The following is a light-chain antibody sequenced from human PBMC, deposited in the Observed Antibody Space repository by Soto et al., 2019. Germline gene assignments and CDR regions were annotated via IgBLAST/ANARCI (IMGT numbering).Light chain of an antibody. CDR3: QQYGSSPIT. J-gene: IGKJ5*01. CDR1: QSVSSSS. CDR2: GAS. V-gene: IGKV3-20*01. Sequence: EIVLTQSPGTLSLSPGERATLSCRASQSVSSSSLAWYQQKLGQATRLLIYGASTRATGIPDRFSGSGSGTDFSLSISRLESEDFAVYFCQQYGSSPITFGQGTRLEIK.